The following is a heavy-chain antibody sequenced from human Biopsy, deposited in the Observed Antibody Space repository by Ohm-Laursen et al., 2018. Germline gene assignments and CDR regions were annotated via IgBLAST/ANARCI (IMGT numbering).Heavy chain of an antibody. CDR1: GGSISNNNYY. CDR2: IFYRGST. CDR3: ARDYDTSGYYYVS. V-gene: IGHV4-39*01. D-gene: IGHD3-22*01. Sequence: GTLSLTCTVSGGSISNNNYYWGWIRQPPGKGLEGIGSIFYRGSTHYKPSIKSLVTISVDTTKNQFSLKLNSLTAADTAVYYCARDYDTSGYYYVSWGQGTLVTVSS. J-gene: IGHJ5*02.